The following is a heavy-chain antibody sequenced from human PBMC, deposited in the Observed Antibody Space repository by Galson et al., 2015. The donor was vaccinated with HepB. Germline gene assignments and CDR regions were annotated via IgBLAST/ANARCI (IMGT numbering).Heavy chain of an antibody. J-gene: IGHJ4*02. CDR3: ARDPGIAVAGTYEHYFDY. CDR2: IIPILGIA. V-gene: IGHV1-69*04. CDR1: GGTFSSYT. D-gene: IGHD6-19*01. Sequence: SVKVSCKASGGTFSSYTISWVRQAPGQGLEWMGRIIPILGIANYAQKFQGRVTITADKSTSTAYMELSSLRSEDTAVYYCARDPGIAVAGTYEHYFDYWGQGTLVTVSS.